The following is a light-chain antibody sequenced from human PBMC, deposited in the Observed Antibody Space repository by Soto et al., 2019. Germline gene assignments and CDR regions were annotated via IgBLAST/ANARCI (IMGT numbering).Light chain of an antibody. CDR3: CSDGGSFYF. CDR1: SSDVGGYNY. Sequence: QSVLTQPHSVSGSPGQSVAISCSGTSSDVGGYNYVSWYQQHPGKAPKLIIFDVNKRPSGVPDRFSGSKSGSTASLTISGLQAEDEADYYCCSDGGSFYFVGTGTKVTVL. J-gene: IGLJ1*01. CDR2: DVN. V-gene: IGLV2-11*01.